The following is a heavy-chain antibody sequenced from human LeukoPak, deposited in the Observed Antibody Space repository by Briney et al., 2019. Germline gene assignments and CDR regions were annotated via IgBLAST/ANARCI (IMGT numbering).Heavy chain of an antibody. J-gene: IGHJ4*02. CDR2: MFFSGST. CDR3: ARHYHYCSSTSCPYYFDY. V-gene: IGHV4-59*01. CDR1: GGSISGYY. Sequence: TPSETLSLTCSVSGGSISGYYWSWIRQPPGKGLEWIGYMFFSGSTNHNPSLKSRVTISIDTSKNQFSLKLSSVTAADTAVYYCARHYHYCSSTSCPYYFDYWGQGTLVTVSS. D-gene: IGHD2-2*01.